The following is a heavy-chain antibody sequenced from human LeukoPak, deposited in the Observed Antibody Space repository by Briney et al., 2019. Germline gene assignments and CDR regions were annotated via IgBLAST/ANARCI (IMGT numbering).Heavy chain of an antibody. Sequence: GGSLRLSCAASGFTFSRYAMSWVRQAPGKGLEWVSAISGSGGSTYYADSVKGRFTISRDNSKNTLYLQMNSLRAEDMAVYYCATLDIVVVPAAMQGAPWGQGTLVTVSS. D-gene: IGHD2-2*03. CDR1: GFTFSRYA. V-gene: IGHV3-23*01. CDR3: ATLDIVVVPAAMQGAP. J-gene: IGHJ5*02. CDR2: ISGSGGST.